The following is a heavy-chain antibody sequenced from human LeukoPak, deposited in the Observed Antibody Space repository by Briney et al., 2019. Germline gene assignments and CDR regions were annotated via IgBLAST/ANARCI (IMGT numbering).Heavy chain of an antibody. J-gene: IGHJ4*01. CDR3: TRAKRGPFDY. CDR2: VSFDGSKK. V-gene: IGHV3-30*03. CDR1: GFTFSSYE. Sequence: PGGSLRLSCAASGFTFSSYEMNWVRQAPGKGLDWVAVVSFDGSKKYYADSVKGRFTISRDNSKNTLYLQMNTLRPDDTAVYYCTRAKRGPFDYWGQGTLVTVSS.